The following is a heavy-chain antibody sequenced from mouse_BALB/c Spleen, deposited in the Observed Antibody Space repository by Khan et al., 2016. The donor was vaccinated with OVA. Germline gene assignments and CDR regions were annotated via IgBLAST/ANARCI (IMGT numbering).Heavy chain of an antibody. CDR1: GYTFTSYW. Sequence: VQLQQSGTVLARPGASVKMSCKASGYTFTSYWMHWVKQRPGQGLEWIGDIYPGNTDTNYNQKFKGKAKLTAVTSTSTAYMELRSLTNEDSAVNYWKRRNWDGAWCANWGQGTLVTVSA. CDR2: IYPGNTDT. CDR3: KRRNWDGAWCAN. J-gene: IGHJ3*01. V-gene: IGHV1-5*01. D-gene: IGHD4-1*01.